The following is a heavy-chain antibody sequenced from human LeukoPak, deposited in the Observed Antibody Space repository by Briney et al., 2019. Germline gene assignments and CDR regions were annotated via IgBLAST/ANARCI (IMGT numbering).Heavy chain of an antibody. J-gene: IGHJ4*02. V-gene: IGHV3-66*02. CDR2: IYTDGSR. Sequence: PGGSLRLSCAAPGLAVSSNYVTWVRQDPGKGLQWVSVIYTDGSRYYADSVKGRFTISRDNSKNTVYLQMNSLRSEDTAVYYCARVDTGRGGGWVPFDYWGQGTLVTVSS. D-gene: IGHD3-10*01. CDR3: ARVDTGRGGGWVPFDY. CDR1: GLAVSSNY.